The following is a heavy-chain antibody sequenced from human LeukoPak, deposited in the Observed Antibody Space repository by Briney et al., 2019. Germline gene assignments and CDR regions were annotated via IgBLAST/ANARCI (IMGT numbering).Heavy chain of an antibody. CDR2: IIPIFGAT. CDR3: AREDCSGGSCYYGGPFDY. V-gene: IGHV1-69*05. Sequence: SVKVSCKASGGTFSSYAITWVRQAPGQGLEWMGRIIPIFGATKYAQKFQGRVTITTDESTSTTYMDLSSLRSEDTAVYYCAREDCSGGSCYYGGPFDYWGQGTLVTVSS. J-gene: IGHJ4*02. D-gene: IGHD2-15*01. CDR1: GGTFSSYA.